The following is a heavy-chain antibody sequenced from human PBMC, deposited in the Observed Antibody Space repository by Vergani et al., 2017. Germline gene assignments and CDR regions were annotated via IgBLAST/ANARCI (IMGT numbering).Heavy chain of an antibody. J-gene: IGHJ3*02. D-gene: IGHD4-11*01. CDR1: GGTFSSYT. Sequence: QVQLVQSGAEVKKPGSSVKVSCKASGGTFSSYTISWVRQAPGQGLEWMGRIIPILGIANYAQKFQGRVTITADKSTSTAYMELSSLRSEDTAVYYCAKGFVTERRASVTTFLEDAFDIWGQGTMVTVSS. CDR2: IIPILGIA. CDR3: AKGFVTERRASVTTFLEDAFDI. V-gene: IGHV1-69*02.